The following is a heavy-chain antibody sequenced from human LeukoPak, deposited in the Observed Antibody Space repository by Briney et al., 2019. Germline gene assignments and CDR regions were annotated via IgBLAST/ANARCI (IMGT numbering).Heavy chain of an antibody. D-gene: IGHD6-19*01. V-gene: IGHV3-30*02. CDR1: GFTFSSYG. J-gene: IGHJ4*02. Sequence: GGSLRLSCAASGFTFSSYGMHWVRQAPGKGLEWVAFIRYDGSNKYYADSVKGRFTISRDNSKNTLYLQMNSLRAEDTAVYYCAKANTGYSSGWTQYYFDYWGQGTLVTVSS. CDR3: AKANTGYSSGWTQYYFDY. CDR2: IRYDGSNK.